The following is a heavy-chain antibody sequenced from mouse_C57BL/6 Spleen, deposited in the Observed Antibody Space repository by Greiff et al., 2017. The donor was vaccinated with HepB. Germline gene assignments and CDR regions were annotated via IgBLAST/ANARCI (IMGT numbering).Heavy chain of an antibody. V-gene: IGHV1-42*01. CDR2: INPSTGGT. CDR1: GYSFTGYY. D-gene: IGHD1-1*01. Sequence: VQLKQSGPELVKPGASVKISCKASGYSFTGYYMNWVKQSPEKSLEWIGEINPSTGGTTYNQKFKAKATLTVDKSSSTAYMQLKSLTSEDSAVYYCARHYYGSREGYFDVWGTGTTVTVSS. J-gene: IGHJ1*03. CDR3: ARHYYGSREGYFDV.